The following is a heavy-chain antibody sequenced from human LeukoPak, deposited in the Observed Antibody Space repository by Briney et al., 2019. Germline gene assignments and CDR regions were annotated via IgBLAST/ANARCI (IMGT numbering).Heavy chain of an antibody. V-gene: IGHV4-59*01. CDR2: IYYSGST. D-gene: IGHD3-22*01. Sequence: SETLSLTCTVSGGSISSYYWSWIRQPPGKGLEWIGYIYYSGSTNYNPSLKSRVTISVDTSKNQFSLKLSSVTAADTAVYYCARVAHSSGYSNFDYWGQGTLVTVSS. CDR3: ARVAHSSGYSNFDY. CDR1: GGSISSYY. J-gene: IGHJ4*02.